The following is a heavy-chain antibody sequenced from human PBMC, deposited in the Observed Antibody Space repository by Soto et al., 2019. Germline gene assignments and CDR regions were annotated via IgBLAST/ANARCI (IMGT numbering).Heavy chain of an antibody. D-gene: IGHD2-21*01. CDR1: GFTFSNAW. CDR2: IKSKTDGGTT. Sequence: EVQLVESGGGLVKPGGSLRLSCAASGFTFSNAWMSWVRQAPGKGLEWVGRIKSKTDGGTTDYAAPVKGRFTISRDDSKNTLYLQMNSLKTADTDVYYCTTAQWCGGDCYYYFDYWGKGTLVTVSS. J-gene: IGHJ4*02. CDR3: TTAQWCGGDCYYYFDY. V-gene: IGHV3-15*01.